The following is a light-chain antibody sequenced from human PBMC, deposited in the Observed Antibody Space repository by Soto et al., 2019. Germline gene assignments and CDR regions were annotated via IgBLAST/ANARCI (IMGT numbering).Light chain of an antibody. Sequence: QSVLTQPASVSGSPGQSITISCTGTSSDVGGYNYVSWYKHRPGKVPELIIFSDRFSGSKSGNTASLTISGLQAEDEADYYCSSYTTNRTPVFGGGTKLTVL. J-gene: IGLJ2*01. CDR3: SSYTTNRTPV. CDR1: SSDVGGYNY. V-gene: IGLV2-14*01.